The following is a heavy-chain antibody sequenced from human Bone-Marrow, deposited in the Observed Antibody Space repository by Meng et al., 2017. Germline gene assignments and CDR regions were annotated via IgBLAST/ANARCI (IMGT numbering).Heavy chain of an antibody. CDR2: INTDGTTT. CDR1: GFTFSSYW. J-gene: IGHJ4*02. Sequence: GESLKISCAASGFTFSSYWMHWVRQTPGKGLVWVSRINTDGTTTTYAASVKGRFTISRDNAKNTLYLQMNSLRGEDTAVYYCARDVAGRGGYWGQGTLVTVSS. D-gene: IGHD1-26*01. V-gene: IGHV3-74*01. CDR3: ARDVAGRGGY.